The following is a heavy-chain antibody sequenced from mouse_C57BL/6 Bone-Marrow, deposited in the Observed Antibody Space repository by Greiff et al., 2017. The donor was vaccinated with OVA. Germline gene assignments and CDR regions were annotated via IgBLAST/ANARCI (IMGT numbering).Heavy chain of an antibody. CDR1: GFTFSDYG. Sequence: EVQLKESGGGLVKPGGSLTLSCAASGFTFSDYGMHWVRQAPEKGLEWVAYISSGSSTIYYADTVKGRFTISRDNAKNTLFLQMTGQRSEDTDMYYCAREGWLVKYFDYWGQGTTLTVSS. D-gene: IGHD2-3*01. J-gene: IGHJ2*01. CDR2: ISSGSSTI. V-gene: IGHV5-17*01. CDR3: AREGWLVKYFDY.